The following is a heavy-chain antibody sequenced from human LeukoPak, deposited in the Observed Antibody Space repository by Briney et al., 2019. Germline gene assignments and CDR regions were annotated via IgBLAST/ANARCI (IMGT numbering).Heavy chain of an antibody. Sequence: GSSVKVSCKASGGIFSSYAISWVRQAPGQGLEWMVGIIPIFGTANYAQKFQGRVTITADESTSTAYMELSSLRSEDTAVYYCARDLTTIFGVVSPHAFDIWGQGTMVTVSS. CDR2: IIPIFGTA. V-gene: IGHV1-69*01. D-gene: IGHD3-3*01. CDR1: GGIFSSYA. J-gene: IGHJ3*02. CDR3: ARDLTTIFGVVSPHAFDI.